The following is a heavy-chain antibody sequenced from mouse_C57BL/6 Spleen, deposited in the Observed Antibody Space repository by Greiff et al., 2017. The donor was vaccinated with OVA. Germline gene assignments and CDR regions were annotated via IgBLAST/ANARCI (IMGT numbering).Heavy chain of an antibody. CDR1: GYTFTSYW. CDR2: IDPSDSET. Sequence: QVQLQQPGAELVRPGSSVKLSCKASGYTFTSYWMHWVKQRPIQGLEWIGNIDPSDSETHYNQKFKDKATLTVDKSSSTAYMQLSSLTSEDSAVYYCAREGYYGSPSYWGQGTLVTVSA. D-gene: IGHD1-1*01. CDR3: AREGYYGSPSY. J-gene: IGHJ3*01. V-gene: IGHV1-52*01.